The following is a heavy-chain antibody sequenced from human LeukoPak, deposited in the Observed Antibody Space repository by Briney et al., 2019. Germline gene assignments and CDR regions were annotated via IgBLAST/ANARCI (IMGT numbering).Heavy chain of an antibody. Sequence: GGFLRLSCAASGFTFSSYAMHWVRQAPGKGLEWVAVISYDGSNKYYADSVKGRFTISRDNSKNTLYLQMNSLRAEDTAVYYCARDLRQQDLGYYYGMDVWGQGTTVTVSS. CDR3: ARDLRQQDLGYYYGMDV. V-gene: IGHV3-30-3*01. CDR1: GFTFSSYA. D-gene: IGHD6-13*01. CDR2: ISYDGSNK. J-gene: IGHJ6*02.